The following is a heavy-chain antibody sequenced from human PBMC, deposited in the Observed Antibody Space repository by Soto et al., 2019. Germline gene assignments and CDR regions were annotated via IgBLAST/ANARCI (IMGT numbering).Heavy chain of an antibody. D-gene: IGHD5-12*01. V-gene: IGHV3-15*01. Sequence: GGSLRLSCSASVFRFNNYWMNWVRQAPGKGLEWVGQIRSKTDGGTIFYPAPVKDRFIISRDDSRNTLYLQMNSLKTEDTAVYYCTTAHPRGPDYWGQGTLVTVSS. CDR1: VFRFNNYW. CDR2: IRSKTDGGTI. J-gene: IGHJ4*02. CDR3: TTAHPRGPDY.